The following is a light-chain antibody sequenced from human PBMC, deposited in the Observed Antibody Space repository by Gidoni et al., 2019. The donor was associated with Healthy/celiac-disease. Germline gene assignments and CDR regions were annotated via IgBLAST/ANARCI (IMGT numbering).Light chain of an antibody. V-gene: IGLV2-14*01. CDR2: DVS. Sequence: QSALTQPASVSGSPGQSITISCTGTSRDVGGYTYVSWYQQPPGKASKLMIYDVSNRPSGVSNRFSGSKSGNPASLTISGLQAEDEADYYCSSYTSSSTLVFGGGTKLTVL. J-gene: IGLJ2*01. CDR3: SSYTSSSTLV. CDR1: SRDVGGYTY.